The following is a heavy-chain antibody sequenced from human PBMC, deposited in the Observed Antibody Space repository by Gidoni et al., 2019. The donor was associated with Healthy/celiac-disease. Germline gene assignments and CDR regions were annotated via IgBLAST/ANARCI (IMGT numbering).Heavy chain of an antibody. J-gene: IGHJ6*02. V-gene: IGHV3-21*01. D-gene: IGHD2-2*01. Sequence: EVQLVESGGGLVKPGGSLRLSCAASGFPFSSYSMNWVRQAPGKGLEWVSSISSSSSYIYYADSVKGRFTISRDNAKNSLYLQMNSLRAEDTAVYYCAREGCSSTSCSYYYYGMDVWGQGTTVTVSS. CDR1: GFPFSSYS. CDR3: AREGCSSTSCSYYYYGMDV. CDR2: ISSSSSYI.